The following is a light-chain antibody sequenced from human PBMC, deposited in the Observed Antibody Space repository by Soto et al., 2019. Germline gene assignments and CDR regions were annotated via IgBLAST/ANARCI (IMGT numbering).Light chain of an antibody. J-gene: IGLJ1*01. CDR2: EVS. CDR1: SSDVGGYNY. Sequence: QSALTQPASVSGSPGQSITISCTGTSSDVGGYNYVSWYQQHPGKAPKLMIYEVSNRPSGVSNRFSGSKSANTASLTISGLQAEDEADDYCSSYTSSSTPYVFGTGTKLTVL. V-gene: IGLV2-14*01. CDR3: SSYTSSSTPYV.